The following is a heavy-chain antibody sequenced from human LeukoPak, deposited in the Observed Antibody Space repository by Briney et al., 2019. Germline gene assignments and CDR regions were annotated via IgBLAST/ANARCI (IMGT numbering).Heavy chain of an antibody. Sequence: GGSLRLFCAASGFTFSSYGMHWVRQAPGKGLEWVAFIRYDGSNKYYADSVKGRFTISRDNSKNTLYLQMNSLRAEDTAVYYCAKVPRIVVVYYFDYWGQGTLVTVSS. CDR2: IRYDGSNK. V-gene: IGHV3-30*02. J-gene: IGHJ4*02. CDR1: GFTFSSYG. CDR3: AKVPRIVVVYYFDY. D-gene: IGHD3-22*01.